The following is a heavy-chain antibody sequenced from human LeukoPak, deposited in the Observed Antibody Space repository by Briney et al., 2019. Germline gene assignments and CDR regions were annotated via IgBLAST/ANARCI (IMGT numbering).Heavy chain of an antibody. J-gene: IGHJ3*02. V-gene: IGHV5-51*01. CDR1: GYRFTNCW. CDR3: ARPSVVGATPLDAFDI. CDR2: IYPGDSDT. Sequence: PGESLKISCKASGYRFTNCWIGWVRQMPGKGLEWMGIIYPGDSDTRYSPSFQGQVTISADKSISTAYLQWSSLKASDTAMYYCARPSVVGATPLDAFDIWGQGTMVTVSS. D-gene: IGHD1-26*01.